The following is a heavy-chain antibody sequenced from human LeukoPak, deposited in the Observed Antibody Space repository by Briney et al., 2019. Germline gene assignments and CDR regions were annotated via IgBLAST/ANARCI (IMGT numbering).Heavy chain of an antibody. CDR1: GFTVSSNY. D-gene: IGHD3-3*01. Sequence: GGSLRLSCAASGFTVSSNYMSWVRQAPGKGLEWVSSISSSSSYIYYADSVKGRFTISRDNAKNSLYLQMNSLRAEDTAVYYCARDRIIFTIFGDHPPDYWGQGTLVTVSS. V-gene: IGHV3-21*01. CDR3: ARDRIIFTIFGDHPPDY. CDR2: ISSSSSYI. J-gene: IGHJ4*02.